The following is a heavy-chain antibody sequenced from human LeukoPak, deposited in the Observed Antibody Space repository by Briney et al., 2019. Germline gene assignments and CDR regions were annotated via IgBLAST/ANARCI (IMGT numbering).Heavy chain of an antibody. CDR2: IKQDGSEK. V-gene: IGHV3-7*01. J-gene: IGHJ6*03. CDR1: GFTFSYYY. D-gene: IGHD2-8*01. Sequence: GGSLRLSCAASGFTFSYYYMGWIRQAPGKGLEWVANIKQDGSEKYYVDSVKGRFTISRDNAKNSLYLQMNSLRAEDTAVYYCASLQMYYYYYYMDVWGKGTTVTVSS. CDR3: ASLQMYYYYYYMDV.